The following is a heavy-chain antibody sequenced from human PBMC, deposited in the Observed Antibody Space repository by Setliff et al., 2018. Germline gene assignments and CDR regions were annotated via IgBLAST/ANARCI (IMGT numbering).Heavy chain of an antibody. D-gene: IGHD3-10*01. J-gene: IGHJ4*02. CDR3: AKGRGEMDS. Sequence: PSETLSLTCSVSGDSMSFSYWSWIRQPPGKGLEWIGYIYYSGSTDSHPSLKSRVSISIDTSKNQFSLNVRSVTAADTAIYYCAKGRGEMDSWGQGILGHRLL. CDR1: GDSMSFSY. V-gene: IGHV4-59*01. CDR2: IYYSGST.